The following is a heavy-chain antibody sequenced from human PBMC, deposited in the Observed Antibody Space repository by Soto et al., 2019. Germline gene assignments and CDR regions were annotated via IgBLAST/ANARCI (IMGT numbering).Heavy chain of an antibody. Sequence: PSETLFLTCTVSGGSISSYYWSWIRQPPGKGLEWVGYIYYSGSTNYNPSLKSRVTISVDTSKNQFSLKLSSVTAADTAVYYCARGAVTPPYYYYYYYMDVWGKGTTVTVSS. D-gene: IGHD4-4*01. V-gene: IGHV4-59*01. CDR3: ARGAVTPPYYYYYYYMDV. CDR1: GGSISSYY. J-gene: IGHJ6*03. CDR2: IYYSGST.